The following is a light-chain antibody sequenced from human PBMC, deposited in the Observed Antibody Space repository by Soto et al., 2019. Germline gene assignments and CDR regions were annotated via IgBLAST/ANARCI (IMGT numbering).Light chain of an antibody. V-gene: IGLV2-11*01. CDR3: WSYTTSDMWA. J-gene: IGLJ3*02. CDR1: NSDIGNYNL. Sequence: QSALTQPRSVSGSPGQSVSISCTGTNSDIGNYNLVSWYQQPPGKAPKLIISAVSRRPSGVPDRFSGSKSGNTASLTISGLQADDEADYYCWSYTTSDMWAFGGGTKLTVL. CDR2: AVS.